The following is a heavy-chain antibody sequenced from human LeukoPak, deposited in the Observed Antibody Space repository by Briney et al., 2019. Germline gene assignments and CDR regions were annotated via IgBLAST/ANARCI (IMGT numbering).Heavy chain of an antibody. CDR1: GFTFSSYA. Sequence: GGSLRLSCAASGFTFSSYAMHWVRQAPGKGLEWVAVISYDGSNKYYADSVKGRFTISRDNSKNTLYLQMNSLRAEDTAVYYCARDGFSYSSGWYSYFDYWGQGTLVTVSS. CDR2: ISYDGSNK. CDR3: ARDGFSYSSGWYSYFDY. D-gene: IGHD6-19*01. J-gene: IGHJ4*02. V-gene: IGHV3-30*04.